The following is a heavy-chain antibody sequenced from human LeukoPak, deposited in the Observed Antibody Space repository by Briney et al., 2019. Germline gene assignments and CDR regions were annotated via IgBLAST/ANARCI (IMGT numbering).Heavy chain of an antibody. V-gene: IGHV3-23*01. Sequence: GGSLRLSCAASGFTFNYYAMNWVRQAPGKGLEWVSAILGGGDTTSYADSVKGRFTISRDNSKNTLYLQMNSLGAEDTAVYYCAKDLVSQRGVGSSEKVDYWGQGTLVTVSS. CDR3: AKDLVSQRGVGSSEKVDY. J-gene: IGHJ4*02. CDR2: ILGGGDTT. D-gene: IGHD3-10*01. CDR1: GFTFNYYA.